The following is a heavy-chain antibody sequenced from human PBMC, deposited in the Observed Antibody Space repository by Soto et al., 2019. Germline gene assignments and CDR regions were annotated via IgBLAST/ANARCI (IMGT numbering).Heavy chain of an antibody. V-gene: IGHV4-30-4*01. CDR2: IHNSGRT. J-gene: IGHJ6*02. CDR3: ARERLGADSSGDYWNYMDV. Sequence: PSETLSLTCTVSGGSISRGDYYWSWIRQPPGKGLEWIGYIHNSGRTYYNPSLRSGLSISVDTSKTQFSLKLTSVTAADTAVYYCARERLGADSSGDYWNYMDVWGQRTTVTVS. D-gene: IGHD3-22*01. CDR1: GGSISRGDYY.